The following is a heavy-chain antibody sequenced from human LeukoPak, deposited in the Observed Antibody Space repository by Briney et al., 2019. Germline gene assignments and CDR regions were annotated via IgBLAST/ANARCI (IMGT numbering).Heavy chain of an antibody. Sequence: SVKVSCKASGGTFSSYAISWVRQAPGQGLEWMRGIIPIFGTANYAQKFQGRVTITTDESTSTAYMELSSLRSEDTAVYYCARVYSGYDVESYYMDVWGKGTTVTVSS. J-gene: IGHJ6*03. CDR1: GGTFSSYA. CDR3: ARVYSGYDVESYYMDV. V-gene: IGHV1-69*05. CDR2: IIPIFGTA. D-gene: IGHD5-12*01.